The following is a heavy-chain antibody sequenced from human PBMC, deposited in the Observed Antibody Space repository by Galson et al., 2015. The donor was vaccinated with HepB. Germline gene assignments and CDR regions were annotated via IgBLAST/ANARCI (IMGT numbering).Heavy chain of an antibody. V-gene: IGHV3-21*01. J-gene: IGHJ4*02. D-gene: IGHD3-10*01. CDR3: ASIPGYTPHPGLWFGERGGY. Sequence: SLRLSCAASGFTFSSYSMNWVRQAPGKGLEWVSSISSSSSYIYYADSVKGRFTISRDNAKNSLYLQMNSLRAEDTAVYYCASIPGYTPHPGLWFGERGGYWGQGTLVTVSS. CDR1: GFTFSSYS. CDR2: ISSSSSYI.